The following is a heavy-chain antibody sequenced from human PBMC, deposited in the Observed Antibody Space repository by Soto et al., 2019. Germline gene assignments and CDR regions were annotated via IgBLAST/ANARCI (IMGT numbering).Heavy chain of an antibody. CDR3: ARNVWGGYFDRTYYFDY. Sequence: EVQLLESGGGLVQPGGSLRLSCAASGFTFDEYALNWVRQAPGKGLQWVSAITGTGSTPYYADSVKGRFTISRDNSKETMYLQMSSLRAEDTAVYYCARNVWGGYFDRTYYFDYWGRGSLVTVSS. V-gene: IGHV3-23*01. CDR1: GFTFDEYA. D-gene: IGHD3-22*01. CDR2: ITGTGSTP. J-gene: IGHJ4*02.